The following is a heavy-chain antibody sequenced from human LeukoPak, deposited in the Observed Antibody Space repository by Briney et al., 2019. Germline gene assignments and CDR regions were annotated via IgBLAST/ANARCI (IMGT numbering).Heavy chain of an antibody. V-gene: IGHV1-2*02. CDR2: INPNSGGT. CDR1: GYTFTSYY. Sequence: ASVKVSCKASGYTFTSYYMHWVRQAPGQGLEWMGWINPNSGGTNYAQRFQGRVTMTRDTSISTAYMELSRLRSDDTAVYYCARIRDSSGYLPFYYFDCWGQGALVTVSS. J-gene: IGHJ4*02. CDR3: ARIRDSSGYLPFYYFDC. D-gene: IGHD3-22*01.